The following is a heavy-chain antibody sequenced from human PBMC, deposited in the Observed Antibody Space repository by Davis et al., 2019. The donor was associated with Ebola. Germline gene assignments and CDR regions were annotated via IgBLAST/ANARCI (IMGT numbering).Heavy chain of an antibody. CDR1: GFTFSSYA. CDR3: ARGVGEDPDPYYYYYGMDV. Sequence: GESLKISCAASGFTFSSYAMHWVRQAPGKGLEWVAVISYDGSNKYYADSVKGRFTISRDNSKNTLYLQMNSLRAEDTAVYYCARGVGEDPDPYYYYYGMDVWGKGTTVTVSS. V-gene: IGHV3-30-3*01. J-gene: IGHJ6*04. D-gene: IGHD1-26*01. CDR2: ISYDGSNK.